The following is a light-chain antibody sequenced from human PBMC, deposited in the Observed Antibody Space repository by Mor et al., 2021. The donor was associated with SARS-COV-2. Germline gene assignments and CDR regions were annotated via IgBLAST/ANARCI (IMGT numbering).Light chain of an antibody. CDR2: WAS. CDR3: QQCYSAPLP. Sequence: LYTSNNNNYLAWYPQKPGQPPKLLIYWASTRESGVPDRFSGSGSGTDFTLTISSLQAEDVATYYCQQCYSAPLPFGGGTKVE. J-gene: IGKJ4*01. V-gene: IGKV4-1*01. CDR1: LYTSNNNNY.